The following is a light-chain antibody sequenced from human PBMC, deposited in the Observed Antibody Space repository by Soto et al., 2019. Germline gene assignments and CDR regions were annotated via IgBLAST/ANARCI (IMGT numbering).Light chain of an antibody. J-gene: IGKJ1*01. CDR1: QSISNN. V-gene: IGKV1-39*01. CDR3: QQSYSTPPT. Sequence: DIQMTQSPSSLSASVGDRATITCRASQSISNNLNWYQQKPGKAPKLLIYAASSWQSGVPSRFSGSGSGTDFTLTISSLQPEDFATYYCQQSYSTPPTFGQGTKVEIK. CDR2: AAS.